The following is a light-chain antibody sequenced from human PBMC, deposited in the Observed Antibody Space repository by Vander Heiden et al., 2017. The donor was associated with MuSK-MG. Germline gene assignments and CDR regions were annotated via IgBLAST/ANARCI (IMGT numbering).Light chain of an antibody. Sequence: QSALTQPASVSGSPGQSITISCAGTFSDPRTYNYVSCYQHPPANAPILIIFDVTIRPSGVSYRFSGSKSGNTASLTISGLQADDEADYYCMSYIDSTSYVFGTGTKVTVL. CDR3: MSYIDSTSYV. CDR2: DVT. J-gene: IGLJ1*01. V-gene: IGLV2-14*03. CDR1: FSDPRTYNY.